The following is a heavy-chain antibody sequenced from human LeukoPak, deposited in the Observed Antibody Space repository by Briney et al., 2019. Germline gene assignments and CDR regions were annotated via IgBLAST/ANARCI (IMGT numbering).Heavy chain of an antibody. J-gene: IGHJ5*02. CDR1: GFTFSTYW. CDR3: ARDKIWDSKRGSYFDP. Sequence: GGSLRLSCAASGFTFSTYWMSWVRQAPGKGLEWVANIKQDGSERFYVDSVKGRFTISRDNAKNSLYLQMNSLTAEDTAVYYCARDKIWDSKRGSYFDPWGQGTLVTVSS. V-gene: IGHV3-7*05. D-gene: IGHD6-13*01. CDR2: IKQDGSER.